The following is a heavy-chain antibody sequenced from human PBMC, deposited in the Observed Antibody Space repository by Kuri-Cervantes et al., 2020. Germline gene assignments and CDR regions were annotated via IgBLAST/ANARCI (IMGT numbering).Heavy chain of an antibody. Sequence: ASVKVSCKASGYTFTSYAMHWVRQAPGQRLEWMGWINAGNGNTKYSQKLQGRVTMTTDTSTSTAYMELRSLRSDDTAVYYCARDCLLCYNAFDIWGQGTMVTVSS. CDR3: ARDCLLCYNAFDI. CDR2: INAGNGNT. CDR1: GYTFTSYA. V-gene: IGHV1-3*01. J-gene: IGHJ3*02. D-gene: IGHD2-2*02.